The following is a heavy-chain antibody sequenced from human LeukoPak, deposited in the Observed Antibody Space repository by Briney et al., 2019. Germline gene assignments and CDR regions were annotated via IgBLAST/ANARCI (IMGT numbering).Heavy chain of an antibody. D-gene: IGHD3-16*01. Sequence: SETLSLTCTISSGSIGSHYWSWIRQPPGKGLEWIGSVYYTGSTYYNPSLKSRVTISVDTSKNQFSLKLSSVTAADTAVYYCARHAATFYYGMDVWGQGTTVTVSS. CDR1: SGSIGSHY. CDR2: VYYTGST. J-gene: IGHJ6*02. CDR3: ARHAATFYYGMDV. V-gene: IGHV4-59*08.